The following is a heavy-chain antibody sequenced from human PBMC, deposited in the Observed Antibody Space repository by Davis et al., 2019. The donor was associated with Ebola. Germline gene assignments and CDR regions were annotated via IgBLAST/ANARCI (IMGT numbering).Heavy chain of an antibody. CDR2: IKQDGSEK. J-gene: IGHJ4*02. V-gene: IGHV3-7*03. D-gene: IGHD3-16*01. CDR3: ARGGSYPGY. CDR1: GLTFTNYW. Sequence: GESLKISCVVSGLTFTNYWMSWVRQAPGKGLEWVANIKQDGSEKNYVDSVKGRFTIFRDNARNSLYLQMNSLRAEDTAVYYCARGGSYPGYWGQGTLVTVSS.